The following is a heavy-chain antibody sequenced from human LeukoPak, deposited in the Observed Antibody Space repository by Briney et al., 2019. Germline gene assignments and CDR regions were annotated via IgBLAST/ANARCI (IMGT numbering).Heavy chain of an antibody. CDR2: IYYSGST. D-gene: IGHD6-19*01. CDR1: GGSISSGGYY. V-gene: IGHV4-31*03. Sequence: MASQTLSLTCTVSGGSISSGGYYWSWIRQHPEKGLEWIGYIYYSGSTYYNPSLKSRVTISVDTSKNQFSLKLSSVTAADTAVYYCARAVRASGCHDYWGQGTLVAVSS. J-gene: IGHJ4*02. CDR3: ARAVRASGCHDY.